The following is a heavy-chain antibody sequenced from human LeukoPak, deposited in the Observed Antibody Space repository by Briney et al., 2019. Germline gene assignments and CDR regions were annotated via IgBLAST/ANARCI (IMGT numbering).Heavy chain of an antibody. V-gene: IGHV4-39*01. J-gene: IGHJ6*03. CDR3: ARVLFHYYYYMDV. Sequence: PSETLSLTCTVSGGSISSSSYYWGWIRQPPGKGLEWTGSIYYSGSTYYNPSLKSRVTISVDTSKNQFSLKLSSVTAADTAVYYCARVLFHYYYYMDVWGKGTTVTVSS. CDR2: IYYSGST. D-gene: IGHD2-21*01. CDR1: GGSISSSSYY.